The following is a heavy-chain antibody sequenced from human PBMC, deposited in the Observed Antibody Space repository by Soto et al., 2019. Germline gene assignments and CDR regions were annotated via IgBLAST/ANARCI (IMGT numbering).Heavy chain of an antibody. CDR3: ARVSIFGVVLYYYMDV. CDR1: GGSISSGGYY. Sequence: SETLSLTCTVSGGSISSGGYYWSWIRQHPGKGLEGIGYIYYSGSTFYNSSLKSRVTISVDTSKNQFSLKLSSVTAADTAVYYCARVSIFGVVLYYYMDVWGKGTTVTVSS. J-gene: IGHJ6*03. CDR2: IYYSGST. D-gene: IGHD3-3*01. V-gene: IGHV4-31*03.